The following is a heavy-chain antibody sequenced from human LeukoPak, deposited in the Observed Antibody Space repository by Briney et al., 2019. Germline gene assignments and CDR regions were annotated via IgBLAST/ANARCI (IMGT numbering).Heavy chain of an antibody. Sequence: GGPLRLSCTASGFTFGDYDMSWVRQATGTGLEWVGFIRSKAYGGTTEYAASVKGRFTISRDDSKSIAYLQMNSLKTEDTAVYYCVETGFVYWGRGTLVTVSS. V-gene: IGHV3-49*04. J-gene: IGHJ4*02. CDR1: GFTFGDYD. CDR3: VETGFVY. D-gene: IGHD3-3*01. CDR2: IRSKAYGGTT.